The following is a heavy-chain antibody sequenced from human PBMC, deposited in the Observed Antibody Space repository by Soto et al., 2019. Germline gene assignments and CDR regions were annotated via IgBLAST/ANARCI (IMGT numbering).Heavy chain of an antibody. D-gene: IGHD2-15*01. J-gene: IGHJ4*02. Sequence: TLSLTCTVSGGSISSGGYYWSWIRQHPGKGLEWIGYIYYSGSTYYNPSLKSRVTILVDTSKNQFSLKLSSVTAADTAVYYCARACSGGSCYDYWGQGTLVTVSS. CDR2: IYYSGST. V-gene: IGHV4-31*03. CDR1: GGSISSGGYY. CDR3: ARACSGGSCYDY.